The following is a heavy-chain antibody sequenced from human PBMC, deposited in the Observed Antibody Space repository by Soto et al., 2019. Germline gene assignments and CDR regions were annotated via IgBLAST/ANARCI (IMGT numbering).Heavy chain of an antibody. D-gene: IGHD2-2*01. Sequence: QITLKESGPTLVKPTQTLTLTCTFSGFSLSTSGVGVGWIRQPPGKALEWLALIYWDDDKRYSPSLKSRLTTTKDTSKNQVVLTMTNMDPVDTATYYCAHRREYCISTSCYDYGMDVWGQGTTVTVSS. V-gene: IGHV2-5*02. CDR3: AHRREYCISTSCYDYGMDV. CDR2: IYWDDDK. CDR1: GFSLSTSGVG. J-gene: IGHJ6*02.